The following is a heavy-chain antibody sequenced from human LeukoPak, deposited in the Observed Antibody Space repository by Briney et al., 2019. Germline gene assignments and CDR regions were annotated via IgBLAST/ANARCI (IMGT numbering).Heavy chain of an antibody. Sequence: GSLRLSCAASGFTFNTCCMSWVSQAPGKGLEWVANIKPDGSEKYYVDSVKGRFTISRDDVKKSLYLQMNSLRAEHTAVYYCAREIVARPGGFDTWGQGTMVTVSS. CDR2: IKPDGSEK. V-gene: IGHV3-7*01. J-gene: IGHJ3*02. D-gene: IGHD6-6*01. CDR1: GFTFNTCC. CDR3: AREIVARPGGFDT.